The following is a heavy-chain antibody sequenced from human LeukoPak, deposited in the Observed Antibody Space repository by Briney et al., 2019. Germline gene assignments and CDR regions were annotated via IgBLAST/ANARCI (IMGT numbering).Heavy chain of an antibody. CDR2: ISGSGGST. Sequence: GGSLRLSCAASGFTFSSYAMSWVRQAPGKGLEWVSAISGSGGSTYYADSVKGRFTISRDNSKNTLYLQMNSLRAEDTAVYYCAKTLWVAAAGNWYFDLWGRGTQVTVSS. D-gene: IGHD6-13*01. J-gene: IGHJ2*01. CDR3: AKTLWVAAAGNWYFDL. V-gene: IGHV3-23*01. CDR1: GFTFSSYA.